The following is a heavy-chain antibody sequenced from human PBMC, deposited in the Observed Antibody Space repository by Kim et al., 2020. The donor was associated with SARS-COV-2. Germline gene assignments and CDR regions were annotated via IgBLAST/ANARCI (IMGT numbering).Heavy chain of an antibody. D-gene: IGHD3-10*01. V-gene: IGHV3-13*04. CDR1: GFTFSSYD. J-gene: IGHJ4*02. CDR2: IGTAGDT. Sequence: GGSLRLSCAASGFTFSSYDMHWVRQATGKGLEWVSAIGTAGDTYYPGSVKGRFTISRENAKNSLYLQMNSLRAGDTAVYYCARGRLWFGELSPPFDYWGQGTLVTVSS. CDR3: ARGRLWFGELSPPFDY.